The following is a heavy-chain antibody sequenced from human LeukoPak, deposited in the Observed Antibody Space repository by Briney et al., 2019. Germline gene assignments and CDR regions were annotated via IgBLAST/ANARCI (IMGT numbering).Heavy chain of an antibody. Sequence: SETLSLTCTVSGGSISSNTYYWDWIRQPPGKGLECIGSIYYSGSTYYNPSLKSRVTISVDTSKNQFSLKLSSVTAADTAVYYCASPYGSGSYYSDYYYYGMDVWGQGTTVTVSS. CDR3: ASPYGSGSYYSDYYYYGMDV. CDR2: IYYSGST. V-gene: IGHV4-39*01. CDR1: GGSISSNTYY. D-gene: IGHD3-10*01. J-gene: IGHJ6*02.